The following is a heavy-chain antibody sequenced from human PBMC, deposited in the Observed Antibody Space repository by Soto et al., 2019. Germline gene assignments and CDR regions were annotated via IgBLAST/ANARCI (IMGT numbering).Heavy chain of an antibody. CDR2: VNPSGGHA. CDR1: GDTFTDYY. CDR3: ARGGHVVVVTAALDY. Sequence: QVQLVQSGAEVKKPGASVKVSCKASGDTFTDYYIHWVRQAPGQGLEWMGTVNPSGGHATYAQHFLGRMTMTRDTSTSTLYMELTSLTSEDTAVYYCARGGHVVVVTAALDYWGQGTLVTVSS. J-gene: IGHJ4*02. V-gene: IGHV1-46*01. D-gene: IGHD2-21*02.